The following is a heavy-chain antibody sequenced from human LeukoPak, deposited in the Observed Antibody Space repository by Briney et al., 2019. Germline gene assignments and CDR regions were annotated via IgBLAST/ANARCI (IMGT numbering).Heavy chain of an antibody. V-gene: IGHV1-46*01. CDR3: ARHPDSSPALLDL. D-gene: IGHD6-13*01. CDR1: GFTFTSYY. J-gene: IGHJ3*01. Sequence: ASVKVSCKASGFTFTSYYMNWVRQAPGQGLEWMGIINPSGGSTSYAQKFQGRLTVTRDMSTSIVYMELGSLRSEDTAKYYRARHPDSSPALLDLWGQGTMVTVSS. CDR2: INPSGGST.